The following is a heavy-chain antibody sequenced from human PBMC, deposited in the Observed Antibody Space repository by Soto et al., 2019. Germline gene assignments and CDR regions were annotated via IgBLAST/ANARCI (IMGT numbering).Heavy chain of an antibody. CDR3: AKAPSRSTSRRFDP. CDR2: TSDNGSNK. Sequence: GGSLRLSCAASGFTFSSYAMRWVCQAPGKGLEWVSATSDNGSNKYYADSVKGRFTISRDNSKNTLYLQMNSLRAEDTAVYYCAKAPSRSTSRRFDPWGQGTLVTVSS. J-gene: IGHJ5*02. D-gene: IGHD6-6*01. CDR1: GFTFSSYA. V-gene: IGHV3-23*01.